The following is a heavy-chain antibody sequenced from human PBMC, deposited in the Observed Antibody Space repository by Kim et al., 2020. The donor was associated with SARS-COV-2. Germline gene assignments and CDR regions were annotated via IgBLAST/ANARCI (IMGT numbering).Heavy chain of an antibody. D-gene: IGHD3-22*01. V-gene: IGHV1-69*04. CDR2: IIPILGIA. CDR3: ARENTITMIVVADAFDI. Sequence: SVKVSCKASGGTFSSYAISWVRQAPGQGLEWMGRIIPILGIANYAQKFQGIVTITADKSTSTAYMELSSLRSEDTAVYYCARENTITMIVVADAFDIWG. CDR1: GGTFSSYA. J-gene: IGHJ3*02.